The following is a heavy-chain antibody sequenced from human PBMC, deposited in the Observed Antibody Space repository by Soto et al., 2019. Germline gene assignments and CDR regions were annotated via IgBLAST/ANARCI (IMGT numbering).Heavy chain of an antibody. CDR2: IYYDGSNR. Sequence: PGGYLRISCAASGFTFGTYAMHWVRQAPGKGLEWVAVIYYDGSNRYYGYAVKGRFTISSDNSKSTLYLQMSNLRAEDTAVYYCAFFFLRYGDQRDLHSFPTRRSSDL. V-gene: IGHV3-33*01. J-gene: IGHJ2*01. CDR3: AFFFLRYGDQRDLHSFPTRRSSDL. D-gene: IGHD4-17*01. CDR1: GFTFGTYA.